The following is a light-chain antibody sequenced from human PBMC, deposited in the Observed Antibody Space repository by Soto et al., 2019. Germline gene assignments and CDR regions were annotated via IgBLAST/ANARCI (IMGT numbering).Light chain of an antibody. CDR2: DAS. V-gene: IGKV3-11*01. CDR3: QQYANSPFT. CDR1: QSVSSY. J-gene: IGKJ2*01. Sequence: EIVLTQSPATLSLSPGERATLSCRASQSVSSYLTWYQQKPGQAPRFLIYDASNRATGIPARFSGSGSGTDFTLTISRLEPEDFAVYYCQQYANSPFTFGQGTKLEIK.